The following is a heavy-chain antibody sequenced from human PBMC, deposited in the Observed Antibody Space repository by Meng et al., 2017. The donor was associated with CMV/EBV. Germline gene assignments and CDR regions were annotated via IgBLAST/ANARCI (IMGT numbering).Heavy chain of an antibody. CDR3: ARGSYYGVNWFDT. V-gene: IGHV3-11*06. D-gene: IGHD1-26*01. J-gene: IGHJ5*02. Sequence: QVQLVESGGGLVKPGGSLRLSCAASGFICSDYYMSGIRQAPGKGLEWVSYISSSSSYTNYADSVKGRFTISRDNAKNSLYLQMNSLRAEDTAVYYCARGSYYGVNWFDTWGQGPLVTVAS. CDR2: ISSSSSYT. CDR1: GFICSDYY.